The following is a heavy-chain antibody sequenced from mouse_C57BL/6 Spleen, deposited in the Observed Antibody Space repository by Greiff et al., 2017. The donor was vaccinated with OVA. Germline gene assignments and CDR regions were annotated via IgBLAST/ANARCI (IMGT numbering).Heavy chain of an antibody. V-gene: IGHV1-69*01. CDR2: IDPSDSYT. J-gene: IGHJ3*01. D-gene: IGHD1-1*01. Sequence: VQLQQPGAELVMPGASVKLSCKASGYTFTSYWMYWVKQRPGQGLEWIGEIDPSDSYTNSTQKFKGKSTVTVDKSSCTAYMQLSSLTSEDSAVYYCSMIYFAVGLAYWGQGTLVTVSA. CDR3: SMIYFAVGLAY. CDR1: GYTFTSYW.